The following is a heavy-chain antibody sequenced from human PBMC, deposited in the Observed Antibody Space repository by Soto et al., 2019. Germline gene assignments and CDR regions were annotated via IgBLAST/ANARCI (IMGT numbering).Heavy chain of an antibody. Sequence: SETLSLTCAVYGGSFSGYYWSWIRQPPGKGLEWIGEINHSGSTNYNPSLKSRVTISVDTSKNQFSLKLSSVTAADTAVYYCAREYRYSSSPWGQGTLVTVSS. V-gene: IGHV4-34*01. CDR1: GGSFSGYY. CDR2: INHSGST. D-gene: IGHD6-6*01. J-gene: IGHJ4*02. CDR3: AREYRYSSSP.